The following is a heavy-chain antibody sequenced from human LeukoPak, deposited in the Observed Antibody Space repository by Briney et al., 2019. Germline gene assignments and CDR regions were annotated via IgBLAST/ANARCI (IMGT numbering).Heavy chain of an antibody. V-gene: IGHV3-11*01. J-gene: IGHJ3*02. D-gene: IGHD3-9*01. CDR1: GFTFSDYY. CDR2: ISSSGSTI. CDR3: ARGGAHYDILTGYLNDAFDI. Sequence: GGSLRLSCAASGFTFSDYYMSWIRQAPGKGLEWVSYISSSGSTIYYADSVKGRFTIPRDNAKNSLYLQMNSLRAEDTAVYYCARGGAHYDILTGYLNDAFDIWGQGTMVTVSS.